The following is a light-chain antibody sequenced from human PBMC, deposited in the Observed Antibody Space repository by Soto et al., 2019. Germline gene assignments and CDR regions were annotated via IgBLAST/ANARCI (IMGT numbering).Light chain of an antibody. J-gene: IGKJ1*01. V-gene: IGKV1-5*01. Sequence: DIQMTQSPSTLSSSVGDRVTITCRASQSISSWFAWYQQKPGKAPKLLLYDASSLESGVPSRFSGSGSGTEFPLTSSSLQADDFVNYYCQQYNSYWTFGQGTKVEIK. CDR2: DAS. CDR1: QSISSW. CDR3: QQYNSYWT.